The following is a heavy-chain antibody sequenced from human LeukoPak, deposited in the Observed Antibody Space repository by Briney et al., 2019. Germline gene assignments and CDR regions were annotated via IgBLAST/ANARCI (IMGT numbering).Heavy chain of an antibody. CDR2: ISYDGSKK. CDR3: ATWVYGSGSYSLYYGMDV. CDR1: GFTFSSYG. Sequence: GGSLRLSCAASGFTFSSYGMPWVGKAPGKGLEWVAVISYDGSKKYYADSVKGRFTISRDNSKNTLYLQMNSLRAEDTAVYYCATWVYGSGSYSLYYGMDVWGQGTTVTVSS. D-gene: IGHD3-10*01. J-gene: IGHJ6*02. V-gene: IGHV3-30*03.